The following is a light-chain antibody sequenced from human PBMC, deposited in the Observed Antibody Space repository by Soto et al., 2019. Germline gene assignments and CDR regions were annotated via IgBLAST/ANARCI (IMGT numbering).Light chain of an antibody. CDR2: DIT. CDR3: SSYTSSSTIL. CDR1: YNDVGGHNY. V-gene: IGLV2-14*03. J-gene: IGLJ2*01. Sequence: QSALTQPASVSGSPGQSITISCTGTYNDVGGHNYVSWYQQHPGTAPKLLIYDITNRPSGVSNRFSGSRSGNTASLTISGLQAEDEAEYYCSSYTSSSTILFGGGTKLTVL.